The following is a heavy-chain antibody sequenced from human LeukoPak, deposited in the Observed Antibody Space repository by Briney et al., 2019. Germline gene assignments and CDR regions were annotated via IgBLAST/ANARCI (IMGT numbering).Heavy chain of an antibody. J-gene: IGHJ4*02. CDR3: ARVADSSGWLFPLDF. D-gene: IGHD6-19*01. Sequence: SETLSLTCTVSGGSISSYYWSWIRQPPGKGLEWIGNIYYRGSTNYNPSLKSRVTISVDTSKNQFSLKLSSVTAADTAVYYCARVADSSGWLFPLDFWGQGTLVTVSS. V-gene: IGHV4-59*01. CDR2: IYYRGST. CDR1: GGSISSYY.